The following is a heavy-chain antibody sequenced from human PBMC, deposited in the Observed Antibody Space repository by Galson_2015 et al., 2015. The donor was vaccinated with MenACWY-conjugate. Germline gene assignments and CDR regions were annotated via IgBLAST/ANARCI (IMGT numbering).Heavy chain of an antibody. CDR2: INHSGST. V-gene: IGHV4-34*01. Sequence: ETLSLTCAVYGGSFSGYYWSWIRQPPGKGLEWIGEINHSGSTNYNPSLKSRVTISVDTSKNQFSLKLSSVTAADTAVYYCARRRGTIWGQGTLVTVSS. CDR3: ARRRGTI. CDR1: GGSFSGYY. J-gene: IGHJ4*02. D-gene: IGHD1-26*01.